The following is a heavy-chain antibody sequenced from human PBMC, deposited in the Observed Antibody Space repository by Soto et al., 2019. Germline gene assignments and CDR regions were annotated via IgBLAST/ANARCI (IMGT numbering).Heavy chain of an antibody. CDR3: ARGGFTIFGVVIIRWDAFEI. Sequence: GGSLRLSCAASGFTFSSYAMSWVRQAPGKGLEWVSSISSSSSTTYYADSVKGRFTISRDNAKNSLYLQMNSLRAEDTAVYYCARGGFTIFGVVIIRWDAFEIWGQGTMVTVSS. J-gene: IGHJ3*02. V-gene: IGHV3-48*01. D-gene: IGHD3-3*01. CDR2: ISSSSSTT. CDR1: GFTFSSYA.